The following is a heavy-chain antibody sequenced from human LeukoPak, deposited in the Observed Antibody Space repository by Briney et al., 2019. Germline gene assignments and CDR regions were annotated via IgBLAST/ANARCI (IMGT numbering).Heavy chain of an antibody. CDR1: GYTFTNFY. Sequence: ASVKVSCKASGYTFTNFYIHWVRQAPGQGLEWVGIINPSGGAASYAQKLQGRAAMTRDTSTNTVYMELSSLRSEDTAVYYCVRGGTMAPWGQGTLVTVSS. CDR2: INPSGGAA. J-gene: IGHJ5*02. CDR3: VRGGTMAP. D-gene: IGHD2-15*01. V-gene: IGHV1-46*04.